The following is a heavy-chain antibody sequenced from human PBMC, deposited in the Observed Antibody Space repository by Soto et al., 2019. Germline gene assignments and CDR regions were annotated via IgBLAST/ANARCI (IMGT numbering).Heavy chain of an antibody. Sequence: GGSLRLSCAASGFTFSSYGMHWVRQAPGKGLEWVAVIWYDGSNKYYADSVKGRFTISRDNSKNTLYLQMNSLRAEDTAVYYCARDMATVTTLNWFDPWGQGTLVTVSS. CDR1: GFTFSSYG. CDR2: IWYDGSNK. V-gene: IGHV3-33*01. CDR3: ARDMATVTTLNWFDP. D-gene: IGHD4-17*01. J-gene: IGHJ5*02.